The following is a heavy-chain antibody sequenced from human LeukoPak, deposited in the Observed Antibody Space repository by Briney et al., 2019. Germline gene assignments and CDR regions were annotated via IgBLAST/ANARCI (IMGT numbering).Heavy chain of an antibody. CDR2: ISDYNRNT. D-gene: IGHD3-3*01. Sequence: ASVKVSCKASGYTFTNYGINWARLAPGQGLEWMGWISDYNRNTYYAQKLQGRVTMTTDTSTSTAYMELRSLRSDDTAVYYCARAPSQHYDFWSGYYFDYWGQGTLVTVSS. V-gene: IGHV1-18*01. CDR3: ARAPSQHYDFWSGYYFDY. CDR1: GYTFTNYG. J-gene: IGHJ4*02.